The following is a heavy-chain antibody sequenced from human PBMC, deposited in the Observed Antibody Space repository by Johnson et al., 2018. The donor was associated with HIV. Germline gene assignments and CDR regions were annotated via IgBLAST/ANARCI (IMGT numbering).Heavy chain of an antibody. V-gene: IGHV3-9*01. CDR1: GFTFDDYA. Sequence: VQLVESGGNLVQPGRSLRLSCAASGFTFDDYAMHWVRQAPGKGPEWVSGINWNSGSRGYADSVKGRFTISRDNAKSSLYLQRNSLRAEDTALYYCVRAQFLEWLFFDAFDIWGQGTVVTVSS. CDR3: VRAQFLEWLFFDAFDI. CDR2: INWNSGSR. J-gene: IGHJ3*02. D-gene: IGHD3-3*01.